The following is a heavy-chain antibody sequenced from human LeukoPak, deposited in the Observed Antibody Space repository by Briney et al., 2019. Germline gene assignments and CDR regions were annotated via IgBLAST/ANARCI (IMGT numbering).Heavy chain of an antibody. V-gene: IGHV1-18*01. CDR2: ISPYNGNT. Sequence: ASVKVSCKPSGYTFNTYGITWVRQAPGQGLEWMGWISPYNGNTNYAQKFQGRVTMTTDTSTSTAYMELRSLRSDDTAVCYCARGPHERSGYPDDWGQGTLVTVSS. CDR1: GYTFNTYG. D-gene: IGHD3-22*01. CDR3: ARGPHERSGYPDD. J-gene: IGHJ4*02.